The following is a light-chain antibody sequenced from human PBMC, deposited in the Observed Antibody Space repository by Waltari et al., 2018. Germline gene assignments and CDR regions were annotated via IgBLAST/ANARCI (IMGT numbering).Light chain of an antibody. V-gene: IGLV2-14*03. CDR2: DVN. CDR1: TIDAGPNTY. CDR3: TSFRSGASWV. J-gene: IGLJ3*02. Sequence: QSALTQPAPGPGSPDRPITTPCLGTTIDAGPNTYVSWFQHHPGKAPKLIIHDVNKRPSGVSSRFSASKSDNTASLTISGLQAEDEANYYCTSFRSGASWVFGGGTTLTVL.